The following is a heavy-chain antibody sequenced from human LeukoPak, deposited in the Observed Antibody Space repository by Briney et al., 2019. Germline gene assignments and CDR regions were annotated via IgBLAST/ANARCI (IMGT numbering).Heavy chain of an antibody. D-gene: IGHD6-19*01. Sequence: GRSLRLSCAASGFTFSSYGMHWVRQAPGKGLEWVALISYDGSNKYYADSVKGRFTISRDNSKNTLYLQMNSLRAEDTAVYYCARAGIAVAGTEGWFDPWGQGTLVTVSS. CDR1: GFTFSSYG. CDR2: ISYDGSNK. J-gene: IGHJ5*02. V-gene: IGHV3-30*03. CDR3: ARAGIAVAGTEGWFDP.